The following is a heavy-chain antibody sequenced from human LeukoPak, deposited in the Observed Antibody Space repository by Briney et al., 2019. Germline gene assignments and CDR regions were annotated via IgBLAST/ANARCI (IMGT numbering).Heavy chain of an antibody. D-gene: IGHD3-3*01. CDR3: ARQPPHYDFWSGYSDYYYYYGMDV. Sequence: SGTLSLTCAVSGGSISSSNWWSWIRQPPGKGLEWIGSIYYSGSTYYNPSLKSRVTISVDTSKNQFSLKLSSVTAADTAVYYCARQPPHYDFWSGYSDYYYYYGMDVWGQGTTVTVSS. V-gene: IGHV4-39*01. CDR2: IYYSGST. J-gene: IGHJ6*02. CDR1: GGSISSSNW.